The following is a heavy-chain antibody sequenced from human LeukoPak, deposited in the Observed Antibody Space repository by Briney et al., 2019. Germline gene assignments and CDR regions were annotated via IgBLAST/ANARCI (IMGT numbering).Heavy chain of an antibody. V-gene: IGHV3-30*02. D-gene: IGHD2-15*01. CDR3: AKDFSELPEFDY. CDR1: GFTFSSYG. CDR2: IRYDGSNK. Sequence: GGSLRLSCAASGFTFSSYGMHWVRQAPGKGLEWVAFIRYDGSNKYYADSVKGRFTIYREDSKNKMYLQMNSLRAEDTAVYYCAKDFSELPEFDYWGQGTLVTVSS. J-gene: IGHJ4*02.